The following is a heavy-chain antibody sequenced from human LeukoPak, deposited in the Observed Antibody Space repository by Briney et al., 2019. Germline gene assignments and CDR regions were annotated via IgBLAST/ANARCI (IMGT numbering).Heavy chain of an antibody. Sequence: GASVKVSCKASGYTFTGYYMHWVRQAPGQGLEWMGWINPNSGGTNYAQKFQGRVTMTRDTSISTAYMELSRLRSDDTAVYYCARVARGYCSGGSCYSGWFDPWGQGTLVTVSS. J-gene: IGHJ5*02. V-gene: IGHV1-2*02. CDR2: INPNSGGT. CDR3: ARVARGYCSGGSCYSGWFDP. CDR1: GYTFTGYY. D-gene: IGHD2-15*01.